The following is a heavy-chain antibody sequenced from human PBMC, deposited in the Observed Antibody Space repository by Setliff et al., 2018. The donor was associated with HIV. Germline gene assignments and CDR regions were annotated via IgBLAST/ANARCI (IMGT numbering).Heavy chain of an antibody. Sequence: SETLSLTCAVYGGSFSDYSWSWIRQPPGKGLEWIGEISYSGSTNYNPSLKSRVTISIDTSKNQFSLRLTSMTAADTAVYYCAKSPGFSGYGGSGWGQGTLVTVSS. J-gene: IGHJ4*02. CDR3: AKSPGFSGYGGSG. D-gene: IGHD5-12*01. CDR1: GGSFSDYS. CDR2: ISYSGST. V-gene: IGHV4-34*01.